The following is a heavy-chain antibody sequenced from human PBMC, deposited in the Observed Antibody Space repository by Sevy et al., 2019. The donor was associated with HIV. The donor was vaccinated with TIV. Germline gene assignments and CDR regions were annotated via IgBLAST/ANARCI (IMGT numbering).Heavy chain of an antibody. Sequence: GGSLRLSCAASGFTFDTYAMHWVRQAPGKGLEWVAVLTYDENIKYYSDSVKGRFTVSRDDSKNRLYLQMKSLRDEDMAVDYCARDNGYDGRGYSPGYWGQGALVTVSS. CDR2: LTYDENIK. CDR3: ARDNGYDGRGYSPGY. D-gene: IGHD3-22*01. CDR1: GFTFDTYA. J-gene: IGHJ4*02. V-gene: IGHV3-30-3*01.